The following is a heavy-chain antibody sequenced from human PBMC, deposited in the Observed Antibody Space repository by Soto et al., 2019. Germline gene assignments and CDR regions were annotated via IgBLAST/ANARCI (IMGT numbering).Heavy chain of an antibody. Sequence: GGSLRLSCAASGFTVSSNYMSWVRQAPGKGLEWVSVIYSGGSTYYADSVKGRFTISRDNSKNTLYLQMNSLRAEDTAVYYCARATYDYIWGSYRYPPYFDYWGQGTLVTVSS. CDR3: ARATYDYIWGSYRYPPYFDY. J-gene: IGHJ4*02. V-gene: IGHV3-66*01. D-gene: IGHD3-16*02. CDR2: IYSGGST. CDR1: GFTVSSNY.